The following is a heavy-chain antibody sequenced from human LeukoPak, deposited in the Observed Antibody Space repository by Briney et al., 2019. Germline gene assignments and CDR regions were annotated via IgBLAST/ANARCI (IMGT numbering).Heavy chain of an antibody. J-gene: IGHJ4*02. D-gene: IGHD3-22*01. Sequence: GGSLRLSCAASGFTFSSYWMSWVRQAPGKGLEWVANIKQDGGEKYYVDSVKGRFTISRDNAKTSLYLQMTSLRAEDTAVYYCARDKYFDSTTYYPRFDCWGQGILVTVHS. V-gene: IGHV3-7*04. CDR2: IKQDGGEK. CDR3: ARDKYFDSTTYYPRFDC. CDR1: GFTFSSYW.